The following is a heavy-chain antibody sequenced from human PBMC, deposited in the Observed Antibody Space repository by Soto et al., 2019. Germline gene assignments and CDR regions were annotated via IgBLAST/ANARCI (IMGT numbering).Heavy chain of an antibody. Sequence: PSETLSLTCAVSGGSISSGGYSWSWIRQPPGKGLEWIGYIYHSGSNYYNPSLKSRVTISVDTSKNQFSMKLTSMTAADTVSYYCARWFGELFRWFDPWGQGTLVTVSS. CDR1: GGSISSGGYS. CDR3: ARWFGELFRWFDP. D-gene: IGHD3-10*01. V-gene: IGHV4-30-2*05. J-gene: IGHJ5*02. CDR2: IYHSGSN.